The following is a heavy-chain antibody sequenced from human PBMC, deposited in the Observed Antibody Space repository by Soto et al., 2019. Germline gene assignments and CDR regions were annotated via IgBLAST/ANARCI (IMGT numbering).Heavy chain of an antibody. V-gene: IGHV3-64D*06. CDR2: ISSNGGST. CDR1: GFTFSSYS. J-gene: IGHJ4*02. CDR3: VKDRSGGTHDFDY. D-gene: IGHD3-10*01. Sequence: TGGSLRLSCSASGFTFSSYSMHWVRPAPGKGLGYVSAISSNGGSTYYADSVKGRFTISRDNSKNTPYLQKSSLRAEDTAVYYCVKDRSGGTHDFDYWGQGTLVTVSS.